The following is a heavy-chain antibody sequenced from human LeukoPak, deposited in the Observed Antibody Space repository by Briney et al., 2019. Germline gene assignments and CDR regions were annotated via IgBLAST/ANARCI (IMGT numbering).Heavy chain of an antibody. J-gene: IGHJ5*02. V-gene: IGHV1-69*06. Sequence: SVKVSCKASGGTFSSYAISWVRQAPGQGLEWMGGIIPIFGTANYAQKFQGRVTTTADKSTSTAYMELSSLRSEDTAVYYCARDQGDSSSWYDEPWAGENWFDPWGQGTLVTVSS. CDR2: IIPIFGTA. CDR3: ARDQGDSSSWYDEPWAGENWFDP. CDR1: GGTFSSYA. D-gene: IGHD6-13*01.